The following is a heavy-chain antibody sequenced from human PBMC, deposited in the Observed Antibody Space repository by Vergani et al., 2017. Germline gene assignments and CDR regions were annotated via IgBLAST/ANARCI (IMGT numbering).Heavy chain of an antibody. D-gene: IGHD4-11*01. CDR1: GGSFTSYH. Sequence: QVQLQQWGGGLLKTSETLSLTCVVNGGSFTSYHWTWIRQSPGEGLEWVGDIDHTGRPDYNPSLKSRLTMSVDKSRNQFSLTLNSVTATDTAIYFCARVNTETNGHLYYYYYMDFWGQGTAVTVS. CDR2: IDHTGRP. V-gene: IGHV4-34*01. CDR3: ARVNTETNGHLYYYYYMDF. J-gene: IGHJ6*03.